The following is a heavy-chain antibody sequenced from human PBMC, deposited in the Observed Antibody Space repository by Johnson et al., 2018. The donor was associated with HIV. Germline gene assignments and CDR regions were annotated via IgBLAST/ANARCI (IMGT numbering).Heavy chain of an antibody. J-gene: IGHJ3*02. D-gene: IGHD3-22*01. Sequence: VQLVESGGGLVQPGRSLRLSCAASGFTFDDYAMHWVRQAPGKGLEWVSGISWNSGSMGYVDSVKGRFTISRDNTKNSLYLQMNSLRIGDTALYYCAKDRHSSHYSPDYGFDIWGQGTMVTVSS. V-gene: IGHV3-9*01. CDR3: AKDRHSSHYSPDYGFDI. CDR2: ISWNSGSM. CDR1: GFTFDDYA.